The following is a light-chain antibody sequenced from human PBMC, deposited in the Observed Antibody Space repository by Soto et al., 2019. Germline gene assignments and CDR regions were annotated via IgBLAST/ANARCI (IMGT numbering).Light chain of an antibody. CDR3: QQSYNAPIT. J-gene: IGKJ5*01. CDR1: QTISSW. CDR2: KAS. Sequence: DMQMTQSPSTLSGSVGDRVTITCRASQTISSWLAWYQQKPGKAPKLLIYKASTLKSGVPSRFSGSGSGTDFTLTISSLQPEDFATYYCQQSYNAPITFGKGTRLEIK. V-gene: IGKV1-5*03.